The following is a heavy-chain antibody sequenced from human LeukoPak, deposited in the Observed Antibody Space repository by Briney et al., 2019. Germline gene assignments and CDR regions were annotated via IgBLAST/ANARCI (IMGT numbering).Heavy chain of an antibody. V-gene: IGHV3-21*01. CDR3: ARGVSSTRLWFGELFARYYYYMDV. Sequence: PGGSLRLSCAASGFTFSSYSMNWVRQAPGKGLEWVSSISSSSNYKYYADSVKGRFTISRDNAKNSLYLQMNSLRAEDTAVYYCARGVSSTRLWFGELFARYYYYMDVWGKGTTVTISS. CDR1: GFTFSSYS. CDR2: ISSSSNYK. D-gene: IGHD3-10*01. J-gene: IGHJ6*03.